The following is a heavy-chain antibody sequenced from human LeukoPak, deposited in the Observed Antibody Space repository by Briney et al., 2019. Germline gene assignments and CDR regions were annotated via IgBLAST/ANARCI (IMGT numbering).Heavy chain of an antibody. CDR1: GYTFGSYG. Sequence: ASVKVSCKASGYTFGSYGISWVRQAPGQGLEWMGWIATYNSKTKYAEKVQGRVTMTTDTSTTTAHMELRTLRSDDTAVYYCARDMVGLAADGNWFDPWGQGTLVTVSS. D-gene: IGHD6-13*01. CDR3: ARDMVGLAADGNWFDP. J-gene: IGHJ5*02. V-gene: IGHV1-18*01. CDR2: IATYNSKT.